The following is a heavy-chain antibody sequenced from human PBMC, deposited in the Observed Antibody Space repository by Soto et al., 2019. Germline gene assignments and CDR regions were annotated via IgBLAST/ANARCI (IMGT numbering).Heavy chain of an antibody. V-gene: IGHV1-46*03. CDR2: INPSGGST. D-gene: IGHD2-2*01. Sequence: GASVKVSCKASGYTFTIYYMHWVRQAPGQGLEWMGIINPSGGSTSYAQKFQGRVTMTRDTSTSTVYMELSSLRSEDTAVYYCARGPSSNIVVVPAAPDAFDIWGQGTMVTVSS. CDR1: GYTFTIYY. J-gene: IGHJ3*02. CDR3: ARGPSSNIVVVPAAPDAFDI.